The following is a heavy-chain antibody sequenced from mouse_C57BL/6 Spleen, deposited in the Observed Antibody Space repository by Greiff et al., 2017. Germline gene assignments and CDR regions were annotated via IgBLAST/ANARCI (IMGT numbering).Heavy chain of an antibody. CDR1: GYTFTSYW. CDR2: IHPSDSDT. CDR3: AIEWLGRYFDV. J-gene: IGHJ1*03. Sequence: QVQLQQPGAELVKPGASVKVSCTASGYTFTSYWMHWVKQRPGQGLEWIGRIHPSDSDTSYTQKFKGKATVTVANSSSTAYMQLSILKSEDSAVYYCAIEWLGRYFDVWGTGTTVTVSS. V-gene: IGHV1-74*01. D-gene: IGHD4-1*01.